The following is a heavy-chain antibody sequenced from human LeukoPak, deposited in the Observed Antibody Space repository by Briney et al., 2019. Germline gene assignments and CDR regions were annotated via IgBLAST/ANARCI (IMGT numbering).Heavy chain of an antibody. CDR2: ISYHGSNK. V-gene: IGHV3-30*18. J-gene: IGHJ4*02. CDR1: GFTFSTYR. CDR3: AKNTHAYAEIFDY. D-gene: IGHD2-2*01. Sequence: GGSLRLSCAASGFTFSTYRMHWVRQAPGKGLEWVAFISYHGSNKYYADSVKGRFTISRDNSKNTLFLQMNSLRAEDTAVYYCAKNTHAYAEIFDYWGQGTLVTVSS.